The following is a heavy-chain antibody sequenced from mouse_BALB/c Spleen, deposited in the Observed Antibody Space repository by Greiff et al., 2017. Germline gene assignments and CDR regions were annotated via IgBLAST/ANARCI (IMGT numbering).Heavy chain of an antibody. V-gene: IGHV1-69*02. CDR2: IYPSDSYT. Sequence: VQLQQPGAELVRPGASVKLSCKASGYTFTSYWINWVKQRPGQGLEWIGNIYPSDSYTNYNQKFKDKATLTVDKSSSTAYMQLSSPTSEDSAVYYCTRSGGLHYYAMDYWGQGTSVTVSS. J-gene: IGHJ4*01. CDR3: TRSGGLHYYAMDY. D-gene: IGHD3-1*01. CDR1: GYTFTSYW.